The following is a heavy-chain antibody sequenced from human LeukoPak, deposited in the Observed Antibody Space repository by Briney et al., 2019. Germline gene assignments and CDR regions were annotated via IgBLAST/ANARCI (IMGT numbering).Heavy chain of an antibody. D-gene: IGHD3-22*01. J-gene: IGHJ1*01. CDR1: GFTFNSYS. CDR2: ISSSGSAI. Sequence: GGSLRLSCAGSGFTFNSYSMNWVRQAPGKGLEWVSYISSSGSAIYYADSVKGRFTISRDNAKNSLYLQMNSLRAEDTAVYYCATYSSLNRREFQFWGQGTLLTVSS. V-gene: IGHV3-48*01. CDR3: ATYSSLNRREFQF.